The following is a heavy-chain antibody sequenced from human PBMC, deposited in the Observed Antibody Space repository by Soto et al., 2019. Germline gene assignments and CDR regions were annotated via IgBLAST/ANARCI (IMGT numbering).Heavy chain of an antibody. V-gene: IGHV4-39*01. D-gene: IGHD4-17*01. J-gene: IGHJ4*02. Sequence: QLQPQESGPGLVKPSETLSLTCTVPGCSIRSSSYYWGWILQPPGKGLEWIGSIHYSRSTNSNPSLKSRVTISIDTSKNRSSLKLSSVTAADTAVYYCARLGLDYGDYEYWGQGTLVTVSS. CDR1: GCSIRSSSYY. CDR3: ARLGLDYGDYEY. CDR2: IHYSRST.